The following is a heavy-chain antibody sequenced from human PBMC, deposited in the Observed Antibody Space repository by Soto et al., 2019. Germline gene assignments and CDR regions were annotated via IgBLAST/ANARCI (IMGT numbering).Heavy chain of an antibody. Sequence: EVQLLESGGGLVQPGGSLRLSCAASGFTFSSYAMSWVRQAPGKGLEWVSAISGSGGSTYYADSVKGRFTISRDNSKNTLYLQMNSLRAEDTAVYYCAARYTAAYYDILTGYYAEQPYYYYYMDVWGKGTTVTVSS. CDR1: GFTFSSYA. D-gene: IGHD3-9*01. V-gene: IGHV3-23*01. CDR2: ISGSGGST. J-gene: IGHJ6*03. CDR3: AARYTAAYYDILTGYYAEQPYYYYYMDV.